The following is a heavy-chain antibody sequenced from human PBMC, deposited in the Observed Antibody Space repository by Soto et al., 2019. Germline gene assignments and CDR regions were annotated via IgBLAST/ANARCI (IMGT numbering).Heavy chain of an antibody. J-gene: IGHJ1*01. CDR2: INQDGSEK. CDR3: ARSSGYHDTYPTNQYFHH. D-gene: IGHD3-22*01. V-gene: IGHV3-7*01. CDR1: GFTFSTYW. Sequence: GGSLRLSCAASGFTFSTYWMIWVRQAPGKGLERVANINQDGSEKYYVDSVKGRFTISRDNARNSLYLQVNSLRADDTAMFYCARSSGYHDTYPTNQYFHHWGHGTLVTV.